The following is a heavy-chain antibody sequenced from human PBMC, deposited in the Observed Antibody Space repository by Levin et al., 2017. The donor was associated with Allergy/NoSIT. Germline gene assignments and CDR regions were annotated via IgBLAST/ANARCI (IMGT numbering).Heavy chain of an antibody. CDR2: VISDGSIT. J-gene: IGHJ4*02. CDR1: GFTFSNYY. CDR3: ARGGCSSTSCLDN. V-gene: IGHV3-74*01. Sequence: GESLKISCAASGFTFSNYYMHWVRQAPGKGLVWVSRVISDGSITDYADSVKGRFTISRDNAGNTLYLQMNSLRAEGTAVYYCARGGCSSTSCLDNWGQGILVTVSS. D-gene: IGHD2-2*01.